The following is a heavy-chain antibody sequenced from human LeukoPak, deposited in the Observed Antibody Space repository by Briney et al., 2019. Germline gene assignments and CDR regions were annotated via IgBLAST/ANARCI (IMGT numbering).Heavy chain of an antibody. CDR2: ISNSGGST. Sequence: GGSLRLSRAASGFTFSSYAVTWVRQAPGKGLEWVSAISNSGGSTYYADSVKGRFTISRDNSKNTLYLLMNSLRAEDTAVYYCAKIYDSSGYYSYFDYWGQRTLVTVSS. CDR1: GFTFSSYA. D-gene: IGHD3-22*01. J-gene: IGHJ4*02. CDR3: AKIYDSSGYYSYFDY. V-gene: IGHV3-23*01.